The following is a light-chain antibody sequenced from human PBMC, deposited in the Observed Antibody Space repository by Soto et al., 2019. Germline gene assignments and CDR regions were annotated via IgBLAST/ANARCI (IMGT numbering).Light chain of an antibody. CDR2: GAS. CDR1: QSVGNN. Sequence: EIVMQQSLATLSVSPGVSTALSCRARQSVGNNLAWYQQKPGQAPRILIYGASNRATGIPDRFSGGGSGTEFTLTIRRLQSEDFAVYYCQQYEKWPPSITVGKGKRLEIK. CDR3: QQYEKWPPSIT. J-gene: IGKJ5*01. V-gene: IGKV3D-15*01.